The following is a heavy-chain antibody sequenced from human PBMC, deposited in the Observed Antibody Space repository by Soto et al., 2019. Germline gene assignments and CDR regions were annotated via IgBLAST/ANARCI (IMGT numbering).Heavy chain of an antibody. Sequence: GASVKVSCKASGYTFTSYYINWVLQATGEGLEWMGWMNPNSGNTGYAQKFQGRVTMTRNTSISTAYMELSSLRSEDTAVYYCARGRGKQQLVPYYYGMDVWGQGTTVTVSS. CDR3: ARGRGKQQLVPYYYGMDV. D-gene: IGHD6-13*01. V-gene: IGHV1-8*01. CDR2: MNPNSGNT. CDR1: GYTFTSYY. J-gene: IGHJ6*02.